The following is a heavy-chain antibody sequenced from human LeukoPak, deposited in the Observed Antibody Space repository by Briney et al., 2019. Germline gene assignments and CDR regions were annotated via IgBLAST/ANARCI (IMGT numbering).Heavy chain of an antibody. CDR1: GFTFSSYS. CDR3: AKVPSSASGWYRFDY. D-gene: IGHD6-19*01. V-gene: IGHV3-21*04. Sequence: GGSLRLSCAASGFTFSSYSMNWVRQAPGKGLEWVSSISSSSSYIYYADSVKGRFTVSRDNSKNSLYLQMNSLRPEDTALYYCAKVPSSASGWYRFDYWGQGTLVTVSS. CDR2: ISSSSSYI. J-gene: IGHJ4*02.